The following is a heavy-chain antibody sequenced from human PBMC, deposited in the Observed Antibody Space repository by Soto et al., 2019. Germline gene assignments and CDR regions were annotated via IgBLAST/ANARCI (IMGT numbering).Heavy chain of an antibody. CDR2: IWYDGSNK. Sequence: GGSLILSCAASGFTFSSYGMHWVRQAPGKGLEWVAVIWYDGSNKYYADSVKGRFTISRDNSKNTLYLQMNSLRAEDTAVYYCARDRQRWQCLVGGAFDIWGQGTMVTVSS. V-gene: IGHV3-33*01. CDR3: ARDRQRWQCLVGGAFDI. CDR1: GFTFSSYG. J-gene: IGHJ3*02. D-gene: IGHD6-19*01.